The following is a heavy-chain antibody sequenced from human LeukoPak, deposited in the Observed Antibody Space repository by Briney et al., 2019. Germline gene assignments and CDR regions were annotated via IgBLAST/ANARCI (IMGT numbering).Heavy chain of an antibody. CDR2: IYYSGST. J-gene: IGHJ4*02. CDR3: TRDVPRSSGYPDN. CDR1: GGSISSGDYF. D-gene: IGHD3-22*01. Sequence: SETLSLTCTVSGGSISSGDYFWSWIRQHPGKGLEWIGYIYYSGSTYYNPSLKSRVAISVDTSKNQFSLTVSSVTAADTAVYYCTRDVPRSSGYPDNWGQGTLVTVSS. V-gene: IGHV4-31*03.